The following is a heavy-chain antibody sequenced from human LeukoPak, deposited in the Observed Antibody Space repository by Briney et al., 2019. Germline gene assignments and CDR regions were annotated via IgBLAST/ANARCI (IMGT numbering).Heavy chain of an antibody. Sequence: ASVKVSCKASGYTFSSYAMNWVRQAPGQGLEWMGWINTNTGNPTYAQDFTGQFVFSLDTSVSTAYLQISSLKADDTAVYYCAREVRAFDYWGQGTLVTVSS. J-gene: IGHJ4*02. CDR1: GYTFSSYA. CDR2: INTNTGNP. CDR3: AREVRAFDY. D-gene: IGHD4-11*01. V-gene: IGHV7-4-1*02.